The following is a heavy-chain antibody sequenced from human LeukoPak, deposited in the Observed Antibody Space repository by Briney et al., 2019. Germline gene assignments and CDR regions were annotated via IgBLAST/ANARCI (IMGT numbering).Heavy chain of an antibody. CDR3: ARETNYYFDY. D-gene: IGHD2-8*01. Sequence: SETLSLTCAVYGGSFSGYSWNWIRQPPGKGLEWIGEINHSGSTNHNPSLKRRVTISVDTSKNQISLKLSSVTAADTAVYYCARETNYYFDYWGQGNLVTVS. CDR2: INHSGST. J-gene: IGHJ4*02. V-gene: IGHV4-34*01. CDR1: GGSFSGYS.